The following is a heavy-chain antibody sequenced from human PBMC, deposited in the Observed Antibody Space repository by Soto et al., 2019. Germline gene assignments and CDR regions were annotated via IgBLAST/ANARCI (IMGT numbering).Heavy chain of an antibody. CDR1: GFNFRSYG. Sequence: QVQLVESGGGVVQPGRSLRLSCAASGFNFRSYGMHWVRQAPGKGLEWVAVISYDGSAKWYVDSVKGRVTISRDTSKNILYLQMNSLRAEDTAVYYCAKDEGAEDDILTGYPLFDYRGQGILVTVSS. CDR3: AKDEGAEDDILTGYPLFDY. V-gene: IGHV3-30*18. D-gene: IGHD3-9*01. J-gene: IGHJ4*02. CDR2: ISYDGSAK.